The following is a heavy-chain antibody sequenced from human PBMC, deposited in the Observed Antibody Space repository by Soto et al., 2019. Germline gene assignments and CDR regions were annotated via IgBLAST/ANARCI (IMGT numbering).Heavy chain of an antibody. Sequence: SETLSLTCSVSGGSLSNYYWSWIRQPPGKGLEWIGYIYDSGSTNYNPSLKSRVTISIDTSKNQFSLKLTSVTAADTAVYYCARAGEDRVVTRNWYVDLWGRGAMGT. D-gene: IGHD3-22*01. CDR2: IYDSGST. CDR1: GGSLSNYY. CDR3: ARAGEDRVVTRNWYVDL. V-gene: IGHV4-59*01. J-gene: IGHJ2*01.